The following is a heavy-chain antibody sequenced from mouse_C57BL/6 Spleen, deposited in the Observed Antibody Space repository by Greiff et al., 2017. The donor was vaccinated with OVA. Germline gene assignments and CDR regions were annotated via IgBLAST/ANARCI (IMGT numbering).Heavy chain of an antibody. V-gene: IGHV1-53*01. Sequence: QVHVKQPGTELVKPGASVKLSCKASGYTFTSYWMHWVKQRPGQGLEWIGNINPSNGGTNYNEKFKSKATLTVDKSSSTGYMQLSSLTSEDSAVYYWARSVGYDYDEAWFAYWGQGTLVTVSA. CDR1: GYTFTSYW. D-gene: IGHD2-4*01. J-gene: IGHJ3*01. CDR2: INPSNGGT. CDR3: ARSVGYDYDEAWFAY.